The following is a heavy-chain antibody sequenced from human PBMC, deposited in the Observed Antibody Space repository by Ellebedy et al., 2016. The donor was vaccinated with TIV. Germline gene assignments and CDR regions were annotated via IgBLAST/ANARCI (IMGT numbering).Heavy chain of an antibody. J-gene: IGHJ3*02. CDR3: AKETFNDVDLKVWGVLDI. Sequence: GGSLRLSCAASGFTFSNYAMSWVRQAPGKGLEWVSVSHRDGDTNYADSVKGRFIVSRDKSRNTLYLQMTGLSVEDTAVYYCAKETFNDVDLKVWGVLDIWGQGTMVTVSS. V-gene: IGHV3-66*01. CDR2: SHRDGDT. D-gene: IGHD5/OR15-5a*01. CDR1: GFTFSNYA.